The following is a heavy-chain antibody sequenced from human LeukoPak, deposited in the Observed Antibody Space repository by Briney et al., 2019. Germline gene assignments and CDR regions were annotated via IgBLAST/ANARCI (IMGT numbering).Heavy chain of an antibody. V-gene: IGHV3-74*01. Sequence: GGSLRLSCAASGFPFSSYWMHWVRQAPGKGLVWVSRINSDGSSTSYADSVKGRFTISRDNAKNTLYLQMNSLRAEDTAVYYCARERFRVYYYFDYWGQGTLVTVSS. CDR2: INSDGSST. CDR3: ARERFRVYYYFDY. D-gene: IGHD5/OR15-5a*01. J-gene: IGHJ4*02. CDR1: GFPFSSYW.